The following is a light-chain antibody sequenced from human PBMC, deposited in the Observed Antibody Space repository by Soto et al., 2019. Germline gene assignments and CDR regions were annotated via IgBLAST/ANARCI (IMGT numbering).Light chain of an antibody. CDR2: AVS. Sequence: GDRVIITCRASQTVERWMAWYQQKPGRATKLLISAVSTLERGVPSRFSGSGSATEFPRTISCLQPGDSETYYCQQYNSYSPTFGQGTKVDIK. CDR3: QQYNSYSPT. V-gene: IGKV1-5*01. J-gene: IGKJ1*01. CDR1: QTVERW.